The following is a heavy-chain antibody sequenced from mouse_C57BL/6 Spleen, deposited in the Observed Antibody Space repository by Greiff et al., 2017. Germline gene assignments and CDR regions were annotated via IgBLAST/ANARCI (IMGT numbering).Heavy chain of an antibody. V-gene: IGHV5-17*01. J-gene: IGHJ4*01. CDR2: ISSGSSTI. D-gene: IGHD1-1*01. CDR3: ARRGLLDYYAMGC. Sequence: EVHLVEPGGGLVKPGASLKLSCAASGFTFSDYGMHWVRQAPEKGLEWVAYISSGSSTIYYADTVKGRVTISRDNANNTLYLQMTSLRSEDTAMYYCARRGLLDYYAMGCWGQGTSVTVSS. CDR1: GFTFSDYG.